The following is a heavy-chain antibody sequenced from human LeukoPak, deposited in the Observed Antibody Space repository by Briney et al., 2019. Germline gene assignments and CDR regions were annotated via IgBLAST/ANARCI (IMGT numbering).Heavy chain of an antibody. Sequence: PGGSLRLSCAASGFTFNTYAMHWVRQAPGKGLEWMAVISYDGSNKYYADSVKGRFTISRDNSKNTLYLQMNSLRAEDTAVYYCARVRRGEYSYGYYYYGMDVWGQGTTVTVSS. CDR3: ARVRRGEYSYGYYYYGMDV. V-gene: IGHV3-30-3*01. CDR1: GFTFNTYA. D-gene: IGHD5-18*01. J-gene: IGHJ6*02. CDR2: ISYDGSNK.